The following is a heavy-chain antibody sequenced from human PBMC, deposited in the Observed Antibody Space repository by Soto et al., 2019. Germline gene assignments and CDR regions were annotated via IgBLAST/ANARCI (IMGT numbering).Heavy chain of an antibody. CDR3: AREVRLAARDYYYYGMDV. CDR2: INPSGGIT. J-gene: IGHJ6*02. V-gene: IGHV1-46*01. D-gene: IGHD6-6*01. CDR1: GYTFTSYY. Sequence: ASVKVSCKASGYTFTSYYMHWVRQAPGQWLEWMGIINPSGGITSYAQKFQGRVTMTRDTSTSTVYMELGSLRSEDTAVYYCAREVRLAARDYYYYGMDVWGQGTTVTVSS.